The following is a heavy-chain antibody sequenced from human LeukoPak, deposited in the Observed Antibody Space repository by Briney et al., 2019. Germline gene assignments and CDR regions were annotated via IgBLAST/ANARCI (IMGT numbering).Heavy chain of an antibody. CDR2: IVVGSGNT. D-gene: IGHD3-3*01. V-gene: IGHV1-58*01. CDR1: GFTFTISA. CDR3: AADPPHYDFWSGYYRTYYYGMDV. J-gene: IGHJ6*02. Sequence: SVKVSCKASGFTFTISAVQWVRQARGQRLEWIGWIVVGSGNTNYAQKFQERVTITRDMSTSTAYMELSSLRSEDTAVYYCAADPPHYDFWSGYYRTYYYGMDVWGQGTTVTVSS.